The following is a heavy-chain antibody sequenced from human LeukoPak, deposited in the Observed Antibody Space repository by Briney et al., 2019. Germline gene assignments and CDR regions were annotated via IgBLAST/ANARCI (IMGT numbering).Heavy chain of an antibody. Sequence: GGSLRLSCAASGFTFSDYYMNWMRQAPGKGLEWVSYISSSGSTIYYADSVKGRFTISRDNAKNSLYLQMNSLRAEDTAAYYCARVGAIVVVPAAPFDYWGQGTLVTVSS. J-gene: IGHJ4*02. D-gene: IGHD2-2*01. CDR3: ARVGAIVVVPAAPFDY. CDR2: ISSSGSTI. CDR1: GFTFSDYY. V-gene: IGHV3-11*01.